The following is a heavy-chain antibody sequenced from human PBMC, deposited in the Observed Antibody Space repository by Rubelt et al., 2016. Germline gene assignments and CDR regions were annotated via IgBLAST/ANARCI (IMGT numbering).Heavy chain of an antibody. CDR2: SGGST. CDR3: ARRSSSLAY. V-gene: IGHV3-53*01. J-gene: IGHJ4*02. D-gene: IGHD6-13*01. Sequence: SGGSTYYADSVKGRFTISRDNSKNTLYLQMTSLRAEDTAVYYCARRSSSLAYWGQGTLVTVSS.